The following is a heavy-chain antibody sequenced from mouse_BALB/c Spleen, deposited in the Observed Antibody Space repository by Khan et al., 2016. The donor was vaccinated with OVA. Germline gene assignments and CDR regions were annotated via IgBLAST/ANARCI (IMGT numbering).Heavy chain of an antibody. CDR1: GYTFTNYW. D-gene: IGHD3-1*01. CDR3: ARWATWYFDV. J-gene: IGHJ1*01. CDR2: IYPGGYFT. Sequence: VQLQQSGGEVVRPGTSVEISCKASGYTFTNYWLGWLRQRPGHGLEWIGDIYPGGYFTNYNEQFKGKATLTVDTSYNTADMQLSSLTSEDSAVYFCARWATWYFDVWGAGTTVTVSS. V-gene: IGHV1-63*02.